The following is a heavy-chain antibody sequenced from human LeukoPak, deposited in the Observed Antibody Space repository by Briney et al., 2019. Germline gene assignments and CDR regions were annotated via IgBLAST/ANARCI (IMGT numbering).Heavy chain of an antibody. CDR3: ARDYGRSRDYGMDV. V-gene: IGHV3-74*01. CDR1: GCTLSNYW. J-gene: IGHJ6*02. CDR2: INADGSSA. D-gene: IGHD3-10*01. Sequence: PGGFRRLSCAASGCTLSNYWEHWVREAPGKGLVWVSRINADGSSASYADSVKGRFTISRDNAKNTLYLQMNSLRAEDTAMYYCARDYGRSRDYGMDVWGQGTTVTVSS.